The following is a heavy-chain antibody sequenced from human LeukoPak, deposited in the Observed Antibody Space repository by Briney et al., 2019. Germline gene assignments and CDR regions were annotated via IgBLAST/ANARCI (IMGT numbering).Heavy chain of an antibody. V-gene: IGHV4-34*01. CDR2: INHSGST. Sequence: SETLSLTCAVYGGSFSGYYWSWIRQPPGKGLEWIGEINHSGSTNYNPSLKSRVTISVDTSKNQFSLKLSSVTAADTAVYYCARPPRGRAFDIWGQGTMVTVSS. CDR1: GGSFSGYY. CDR3: ARPPRGRAFDI. J-gene: IGHJ3*02.